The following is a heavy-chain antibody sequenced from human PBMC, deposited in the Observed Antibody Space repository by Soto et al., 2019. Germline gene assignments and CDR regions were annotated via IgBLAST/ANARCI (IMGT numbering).Heavy chain of an antibody. CDR2: LIPIFGTA. V-gene: IGHV1-69*06. CDR1: GGTFSSYA. CDR3: ARDHYYDSSGYPVDNWFDP. J-gene: IGHJ5*02. D-gene: IGHD3-22*01. Sequence: SVKVSCKASGGTFSSYAISWVRQAPGQGLEWMGGLIPIFGTANYAQKFQGRVTITADKSTSTAYMELSSLRSEDTAVYYCARDHYYDSSGYPVDNWFDPWGQGTLVTVS.